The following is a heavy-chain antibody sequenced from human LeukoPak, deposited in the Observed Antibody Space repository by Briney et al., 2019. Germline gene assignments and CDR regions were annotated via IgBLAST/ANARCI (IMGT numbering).Heavy chain of an antibody. D-gene: IGHD4-17*01. Sequence: GASVKVSCKASGYTXTSYHMHGVRQAPGQGLEWMGIINPSAGSTTYAQKFQGRVTMTRDTSTSTVYMELSSLRSEDTAVYYCARGRTTVNPWGQGTVVTVSS. V-gene: IGHV1-46*01. CDR2: INPSAGST. J-gene: IGHJ5*02. CDR1: GYTXTSYH. CDR3: ARGRTTVNP.